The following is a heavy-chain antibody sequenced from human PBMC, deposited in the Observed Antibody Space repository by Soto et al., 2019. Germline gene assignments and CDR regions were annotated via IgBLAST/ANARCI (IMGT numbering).Heavy chain of an antibody. CDR1: GGSISSGGYY. D-gene: IGHD3-22*01. J-gene: IGHJ1*01. V-gene: IGHV4-31*03. Sequence: QVQLQESGPGLVKPSQTLSLTCTVSGGSISSGGYYWTWIRQHPGKGLEWIGYIYYSGSTYYNPSLKSRVTISVDTSKNQFALKLSSVTAADTAVYYCAARNTMIQGFQHWGQGTLVTVSS. CDR2: IYYSGST. CDR3: AARNTMIQGFQH.